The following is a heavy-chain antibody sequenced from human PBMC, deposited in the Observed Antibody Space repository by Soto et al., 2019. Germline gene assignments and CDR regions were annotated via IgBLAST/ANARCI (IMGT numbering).Heavy chain of an antibody. CDR3: ARAVETRWGYYYYGMDV. Sequence: QVQLQESGPGLVKPSQTLSLTCTVSGGSISSGGYYWSWIRQHPGKGQEWIGYIYYSGSTYYNPSLKSRVTISVDTSKNQFSLKLSSVTAADTAVYYCARAVETRWGYYYYGMDVWGQGTTVTVSS. CDR1: GGSISSGGYY. V-gene: IGHV4-31*03. CDR2: IYYSGST. D-gene: IGHD5-18*01. J-gene: IGHJ6*02.